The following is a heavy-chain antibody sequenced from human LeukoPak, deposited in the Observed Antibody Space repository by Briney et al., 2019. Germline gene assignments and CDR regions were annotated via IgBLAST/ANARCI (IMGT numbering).Heavy chain of an antibody. CDR1: GGSFSAYY. Sequence: ASETLSLTCAVYGGSFSAYYWSWVRQAPGKGLEWVSSISSSSSYIYYADSVKGRFTISRDNAKNSLYLQMNSLRAEDTAVYYCVREAALDRAGPLFRWFDPWGQGTLVTVSS. V-gene: IGHV3-21*01. CDR2: ISSSSSYI. D-gene: IGHD2-15*01. J-gene: IGHJ5*02. CDR3: VREAALDRAGPLFRWFDP.